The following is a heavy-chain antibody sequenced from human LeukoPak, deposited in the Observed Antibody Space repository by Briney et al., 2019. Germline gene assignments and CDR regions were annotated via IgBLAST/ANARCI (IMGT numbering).Heavy chain of an antibody. CDR2: FDPEDGET. Sequence: ASVKVSCKVSGYTLTELSMHWVRQAPGKGLEWMGGFDPEDGETIYAQKFQGRVTMTEDTSTDTAYMELSSLRAEDTAVYYCAKGYIIAGRQWYLDLWGRGTLVGVSS. CDR3: AKGYIIAGRQWYLDL. D-gene: IGHD6-13*01. V-gene: IGHV1-24*01. J-gene: IGHJ2*01. CDR1: GYTLTELS.